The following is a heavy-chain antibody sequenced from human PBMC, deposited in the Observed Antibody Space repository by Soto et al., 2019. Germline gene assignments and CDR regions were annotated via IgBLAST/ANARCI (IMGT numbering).Heavy chain of an antibody. CDR3: ALRITIFGVDPSVGIGMDV. CDR1: GGTFSSYA. CDR2: IIPIFGTA. D-gene: IGHD3-3*01. Sequence: QVQLVQSGAEVKKPGSSVKVSCKASGGTFSSYAISWVRQAPGQGLEWMGGIIPIFGTANYAQKFQGRVTITADESTSTAYMELSSLRSEDTAVYYCALRITIFGVDPSVGIGMDVWGQGTTVTVSS. V-gene: IGHV1-69*12. J-gene: IGHJ6*02.